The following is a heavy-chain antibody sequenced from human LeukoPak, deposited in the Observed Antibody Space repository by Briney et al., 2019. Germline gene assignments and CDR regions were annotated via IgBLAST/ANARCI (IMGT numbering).Heavy chain of an antibody. J-gene: IGHJ4*02. Sequence: SETLSLTCTVSGGSISSYYWSWIRQPPGKGLEWIGYVYYSGGTNYNPSLKSRVTISVDTSKNQFSLKLSSVTAADTAVYYCASTKFDYYGSGSFDYWGQGTLVTVSS. CDR1: GGSISSYY. CDR3: ASTKFDYYGSGSFDY. CDR2: VYYSGGT. D-gene: IGHD3-10*01. V-gene: IGHV4-59*08.